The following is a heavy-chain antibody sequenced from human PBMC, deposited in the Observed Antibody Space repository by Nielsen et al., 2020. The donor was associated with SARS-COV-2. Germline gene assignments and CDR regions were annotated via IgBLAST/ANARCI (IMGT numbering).Heavy chain of an antibody. V-gene: IGHV4-31*03. Sequence: SETLSLTCTVSGGSISSGGYYWSWIRQHPGKGLEWIGYIYYSGSTYYNPSLKSRVTISVDTSKNQFSLKLSSVTAADTAVYYCARGGSGNWSYAKKFDYWGQGTLVTVSS. CDR3: ARGGSGNWSYAKKFDY. J-gene: IGHJ4*02. D-gene: IGHD1-7*01. CDR2: IYYSGST. CDR1: GGSISSGGYY.